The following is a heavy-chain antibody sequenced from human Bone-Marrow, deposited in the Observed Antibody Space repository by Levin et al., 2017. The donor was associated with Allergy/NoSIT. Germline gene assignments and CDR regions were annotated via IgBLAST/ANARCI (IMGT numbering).Heavy chain of an antibody. J-gene: IGHJ6*02. Sequence: LGESLKISCAASGLSVSNNYMNWVRQAPGRGLEWVTVLYSGGSKYYAESVQGRFTISRDYSKNTLYLQMNSLRAEDTAVYYCTRGSLEMDVWGQGTTVIVSS. V-gene: IGHV3-53*01. CDR3: TRGSLEMDV. CDR1: GLSVSNNY. D-gene: IGHD1-1*01. CDR2: LYSGGSK.